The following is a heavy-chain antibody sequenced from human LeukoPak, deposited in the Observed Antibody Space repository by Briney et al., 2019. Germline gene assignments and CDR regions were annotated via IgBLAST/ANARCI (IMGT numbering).Heavy chain of an antibody. D-gene: IGHD6-19*01. Sequence: GESLKISCKGSGYSFTSYWIGWVRQMPGKGLEWMWIIYPGDPDTRYSPSFQGQVTISADKSTSTAFLQWSSLKASDTAMYYCARRSSGWYQDYWGQGTLVTVSS. J-gene: IGHJ4*02. CDR2: IYPGDPDT. CDR3: ARRSSGWYQDY. CDR1: GYSFTSYW. V-gene: IGHV5-51*01.